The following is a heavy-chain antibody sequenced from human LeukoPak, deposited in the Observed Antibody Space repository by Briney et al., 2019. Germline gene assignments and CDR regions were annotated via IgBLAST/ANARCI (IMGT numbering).Heavy chain of an antibody. D-gene: IGHD5-12*01. CDR3: ASMASYSGYDFGC. J-gene: IGHJ4*02. CDR2: IYSGGNT. V-gene: IGHV3-53*01. Sequence: GGPLRLSCAASGFSVSSYYMSWVRQAPGKGLEWVSVIYSGGNTYYADSVKGRFTISSDNSKNTLFLQMNSLRVEDTAVYYCASMASYSGYDFGCWGQGTLVTVSS. CDR1: GFSVSSYY.